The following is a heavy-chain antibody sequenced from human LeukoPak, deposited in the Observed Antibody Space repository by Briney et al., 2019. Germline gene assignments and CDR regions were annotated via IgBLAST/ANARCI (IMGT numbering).Heavy chain of an antibody. Sequence: PSETLSLTCTVSGGSLSSGDYYWSWVRQPPGKGLEWIGYIYYSGSTYYNPSLKSRVTISVDTSKNQFSLKLSSVTAADTAVYYCASGRGYYLFDYWGQGTLVTVSS. V-gene: IGHV4-61*08. CDR2: IYYSGST. CDR1: GGSLSSGDYY. D-gene: IGHD1-26*01. CDR3: ASGRGYYLFDY. J-gene: IGHJ4*02.